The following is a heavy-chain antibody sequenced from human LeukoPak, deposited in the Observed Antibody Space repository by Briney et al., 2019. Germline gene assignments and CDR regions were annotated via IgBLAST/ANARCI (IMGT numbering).Heavy chain of an antibody. V-gene: IGHV3-23*01. CDR3: AKRESGSFDY. CDR2: ISGSGGST. J-gene: IGHJ4*02. CDR1: GFTFSSYA. Sequence: PGGSLRLSCAASGFTFSSYAMSWVRQAPGKGLEGVSAISGSGGSTYYADSVRGRFTISRDNSKNTLYPQMNSLRAEDTAVYYCAKRESGSFDYWGQGTLVTVSS. D-gene: IGHD1-26*01.